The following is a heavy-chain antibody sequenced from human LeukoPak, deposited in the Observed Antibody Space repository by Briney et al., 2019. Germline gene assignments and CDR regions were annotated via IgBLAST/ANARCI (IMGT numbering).Heavy chain of an antibody. CDR3: ARQKDFSGSYFR. J-gene: IGHJ4*02. V-gene: IGHV4-39*01. D-gene: IGHD1-26*01. CDR1: GGSIRRADYY. CDR2: IYHSGST. Sequence: SETLSLTCTVSGGSIRRADYYWGWIRQSPGKGLEWIGNIYHSGSTYYNPSLKSRVTISVDTSKNQFSLKLSSVTAADTVVYYCARQKDFSGSYFRWGQGTLVTVSS.